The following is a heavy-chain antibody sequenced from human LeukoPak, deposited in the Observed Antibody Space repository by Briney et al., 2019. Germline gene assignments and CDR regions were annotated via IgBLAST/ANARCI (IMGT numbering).Heavy chain of an antibody. CDR1: GYTLTTYA. D-gene: IGHD6-25*01. Sequence: GASVKVSCKVSGYTLTTYAMNWVRQAPGQGLEWMGWINTNTGNPTYAQGFTGRFVFSLDTSVSTAYLQISSLKAEDTAVYYCARAGSPYFYYYMDVWGKGTTVTVSS. CDR3: ARAGSPYFYYYMDV. CDR2: INTNTGNP. J-gene: IGHJ6*03. V-gene: IGHV7-4-1*02.